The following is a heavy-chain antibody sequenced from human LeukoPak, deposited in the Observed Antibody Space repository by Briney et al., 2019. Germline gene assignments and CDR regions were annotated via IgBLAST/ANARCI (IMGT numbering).Heavy chain of an antibody. J-gene: IGHJ2*01. CDR2: IYTSGST. Sequence: SETLSLTCTVSGGSISSGSYYWSWIRQPAGKGLEWIGRIYTSGSTNYNPSLKSRVTISVDTSKNQFSLKLSSVTAADTAVYYCATSPEGKGGGYRYFDLWGRGTLVTVSS. CDR1: GGSISSGSYY. CDR3: ATSPEGKGGGYRYFDL. V-gene: IGHV4-61*02. D-gene: IGHD2-15*01.